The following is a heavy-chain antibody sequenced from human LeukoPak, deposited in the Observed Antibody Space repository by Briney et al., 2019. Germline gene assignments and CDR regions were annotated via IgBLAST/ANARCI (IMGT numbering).Heavy chain of an antibody. CDR2: ISYDGSEE. CDR1: GFTFSNYV. V-gene: IGHV3-30-3*01. CDR3: TRESNYLHGGGAFDI. D-gene: IGHD3-10*01. J-gene: IGHJ3*02. Sequence: GGSLRLSCAASGFTFSNYVLHWVRQAPGKGLEWVAVISYDGSEESYADPVKGRFTISRDNSKNTLYLQMNSLRTEATAIYYCTRESNYLHGGGAFDIWGQGTMVIVSS.